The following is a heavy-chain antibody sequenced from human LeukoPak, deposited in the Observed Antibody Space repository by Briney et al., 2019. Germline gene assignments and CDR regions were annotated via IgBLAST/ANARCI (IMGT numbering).Heavy chain of an antibody. J-gene: IGHJ3*02. CDR3: AREERPRRSAFDI. V-gene: IGHV4-61*01. CDR2: IYYSGST. CDR1: GGSVSSGSYY. Sequence: SETLSLTCTVSGGSVSSGSYYWSWIRQPPGKGLEWIEYIYYSGSTNYNPSLKSRVTISVDTSKNQFSLKLSSVTAADTAVYYCAREERPRRSAFDIWGQGTMVTVSS. D-gene: IGHD5-24*01.